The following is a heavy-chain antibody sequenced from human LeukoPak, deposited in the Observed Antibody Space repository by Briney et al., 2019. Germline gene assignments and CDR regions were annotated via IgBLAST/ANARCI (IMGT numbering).Heavy chain of an antibody. D-gene: IGHD1-1*01. J-gene: IGHJ6*03. CDR3: AKRGNPTVGHHYLDV. CDR2: ITTSGGST. CDR1: GFTFSSYD. Sequence: GGSLRLSCAASGFTFSSYDMSWVRQAPGKGLEWVSSITTSGGSTFYADSVMGRLTISRDNSRNTLYLQMNSLSAEDTAIYYCAKRGNPTVGHHYLDVWGRGTTVRVSS. V-gene: IGHV3-23*01.